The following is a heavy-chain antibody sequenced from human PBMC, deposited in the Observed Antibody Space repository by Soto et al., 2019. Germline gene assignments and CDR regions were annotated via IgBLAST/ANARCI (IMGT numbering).Heavy chain of an antibody. CDR1: GFTFSSYA. CDR2: IRDSGNST. J-gene: IGHJ4*02. Sequence: GSLRLSCAASGFTFSSYAMSWVRQAPGKGLEWASTIRDSGNSTYYADSVKRRFTISRDNSKNTLYLQMNSLRAEDTAVYYCARDRYGDPLWGQDDFDYWGQGTLVTVSS. CDR3: ARDRYGDPLWGQDDFDY. D-gene: IGHD4-17*01. V-gene: IGHV3-23*01.